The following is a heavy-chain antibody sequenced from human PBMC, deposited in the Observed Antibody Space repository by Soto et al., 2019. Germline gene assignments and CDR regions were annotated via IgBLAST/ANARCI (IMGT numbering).Heavy chain of an antibody. CDR3: AKACDFWSGYPSGMDV. J-gene: IGHJ6*04. Sequence: LRLSCAASAFTFSSYAMSWDRQAPGEGLGWVSAISGSGGSTYYADSVKGRFTISRDNSKNTLYLPMNSLRAEDTAVYYCAKACDFWSGYPSGMDVWGKGNTVPVS. D-gene: IGHD3-3*01. CDR2: ISGSGGST. CDR1: AFTFSSYA. V-gene: IGHV3-23*01.